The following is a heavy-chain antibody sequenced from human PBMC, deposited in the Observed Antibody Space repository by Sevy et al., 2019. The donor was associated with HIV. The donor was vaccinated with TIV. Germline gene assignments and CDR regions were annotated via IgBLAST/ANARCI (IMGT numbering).Heavy chain of an antibody. CDR3: ARDLYYRSGSYYDY. CDR1: GYTFSRND. J-gene: IGHJ4*02. Sequence: ASVKVSCKASGYTFSRNDIAWVRQATGQGLEWMGWMNPKNGNTDYTQQFQGRVTITKDTSISTVYMELTSLRSDDTAIYYCARDLYYRSGSYYDYWGQGTLVTVSS. V-gene: IGHV1-8*01. CDR2: MNPKNGNT. D-gene: IGHD3-10*01.